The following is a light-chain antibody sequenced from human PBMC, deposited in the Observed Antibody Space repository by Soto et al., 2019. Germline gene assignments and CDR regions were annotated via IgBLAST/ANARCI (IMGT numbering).Light chain of an antibody. CDR2: AAS. CDR3: QQLNSYPRT. Sequence: DIQLTQSPSFLSASVGDRVTITCRASQGISSYLAWYQQKPGKAPKLLIYAASTLQSGVPSRFSCSASGTEFTLTISSLQPEDFATYYCQQLNSYPRTFGQGTKVEIK. J-gene: IGKJ1*01. V-gene: IGKV1-9*01. CDR1: QGISSY.